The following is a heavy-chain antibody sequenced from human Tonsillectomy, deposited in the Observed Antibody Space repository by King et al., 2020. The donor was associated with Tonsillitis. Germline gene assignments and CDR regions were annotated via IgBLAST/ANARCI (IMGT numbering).Heavy chain of an antibody. CDR1: GYTLTELS. V-gene: IGHV1-24*01. D-gene: IGHD6-19*01. CDR2: FDPEDGET. Sequence: QLVQSGAEVKKPGASVKVSCKVSGYTLTELSMHWVRQAPGKGLEWMGGFDPEDGETIYAQKFQGKVTMTEDTSTDTAYMELSSLRPEDTAVYYCATGYSNGWSFAFDIWGQGTLVTVSS. CDR3: ATGYSNGWSFAFDI. J-gene: IGHJ3*02.